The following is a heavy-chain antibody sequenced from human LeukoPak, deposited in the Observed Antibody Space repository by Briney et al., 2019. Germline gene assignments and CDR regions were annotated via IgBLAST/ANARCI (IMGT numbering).Heavy chain of an antibody. CDR1: GDSFSSRTYY. CDR3: ARHRGVYFVDSIEYPRYFDS. Sequence: PSETLSLTCTVSGDSFSSRTYYWGWVRQPPRKGLEYIGTISSGGNTYYNPPLKSRVTLSVDTSKNQFSLKLSSVTAADTAVYFCARHRGVYFVDSIEYPRYFDSWGQGTLVTVSS. V-gene: IGHV4-39*01. CDR2: ISSGGNT. J-gene: IGHJ4*02. D-gene: IGHD3-10*01.